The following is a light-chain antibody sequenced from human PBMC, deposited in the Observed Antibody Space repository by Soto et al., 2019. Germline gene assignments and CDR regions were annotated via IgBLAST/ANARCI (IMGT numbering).Light chain of an antibody. CDR3: QQYTTYPYT. Sequence: EIQMTQSPSTLSVSVGDRVTSTCRASQSVTNWLAWYQQKPGKAPNLLIYDASRLQSGIPSRFSGSGSGTEFTLTISSLQPDDFATYYCQQYTTYPYTFGQGTKLEIK. CDR2: DAS. J-gene: IGKJ2*01. CDR1: QSVTNW. V-gene: IGKV1-5*01.